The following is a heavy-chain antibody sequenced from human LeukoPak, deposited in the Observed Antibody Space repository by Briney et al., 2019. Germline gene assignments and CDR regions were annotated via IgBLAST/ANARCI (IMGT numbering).Heavy chain of an antibody. CDR3: AHRQGLTEFDY. D-gene: IGHD1-14*01. CDR2: IYWDDDK. J-gene: IGHJ4*02. V-gene: IGHV2-5*02. Sequence: SGPTLVKPTQTLTLTCTFSGFSLSTSEVGVGWIRQPPGKALEGLALIYWDDDKRYSPSLKSRLTITKDTSKNQVVLRMTNMDPVDTATYYCAHRQGLTEFDYWGQGTLVSVSS. CDR1: GFSLSTSEVG.